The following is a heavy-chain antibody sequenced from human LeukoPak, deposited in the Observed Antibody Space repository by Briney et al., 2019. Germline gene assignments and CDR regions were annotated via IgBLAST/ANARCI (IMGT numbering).Heavy chain of an antibody. D-gene: IGHD6-13*01. J-gene: IGHJ3*02. Sequence: GASVKVSCKASGYTFTSYYMHWVRQAPGQGLEWMGWINTNTGNPTYAQGFTGRFVFSLDTSVSTAYLQISSLKAEDTAVYYCARPTRAAAGPHDAFDIWGQGTMVTVSS. CDR2: INTNTGNP. CDR3: ARPTRAAAGPHDAFDI. V-gene: IGHV7-4-1*02. CDR1: GYTFTSYY.